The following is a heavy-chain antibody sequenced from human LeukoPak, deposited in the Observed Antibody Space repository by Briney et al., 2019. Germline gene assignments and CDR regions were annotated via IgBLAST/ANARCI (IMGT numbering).Heavy chain of an antibody. CDR2: ISHSGNT. D-gene: IGHD6-13*01. CDR3: ARGFSSNSWRYYYYLDV. V-gene: IGHV4-39*07. CDR1: GGSISSSSYY. Sequence: PSETLSLTCTVSGGSISSSSYYWGWIRQPPGKGLEWIGEISHSGNTNYNPSLKSRVTISVDTSKIQFSLKLSSVTAADTAVYYCARGFSSNSWRYYYYLDVWGKGTTVTVSS. J-gene: IGHJ6*03.